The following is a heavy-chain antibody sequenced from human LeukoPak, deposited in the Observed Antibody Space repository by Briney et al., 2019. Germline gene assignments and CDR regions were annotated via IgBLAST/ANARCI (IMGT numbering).Heavy chain of an antibody. D-gene: IGHD3-22*01. Sequence: ASETLSLTCTVSGGSISSSSYYWGWIRQPPGKGLEWIGSIYYSGSTYYNPSLKSRVTISVDTSKNQFSLKLSSVTAADTAVYYCARGGPYDSSGLPSFDIWGQGTMVTVSS. CDR1: GGSISSSSYY. J-gene: IGHJ3*02. CDR3: ARGGPYDSSGLPSFDI. CDR2: IYYSGST. V-gene: IGHV4-39*07.